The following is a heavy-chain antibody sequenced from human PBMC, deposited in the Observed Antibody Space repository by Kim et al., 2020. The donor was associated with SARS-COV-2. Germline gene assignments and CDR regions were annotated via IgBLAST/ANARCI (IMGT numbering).Heavy chain of an antibody. CDR3: ARVPGGVSGYDIDDWFDP. D-gene: IGHD5-12*01. CDR2: MNPNSGNT. CDR1: GYTFTSYD. J-gene: IGHJ5*02. Sequence: ASVKVSCKASGYTFTSYDINWVRQATGQGLEWMGWMNPNSGNTGYAQKFQGRVTMTRNTSISTAYMELSSLRSEDTAVYYCARVPGGVSGYDIDDWFDPWGQGTLVTVSS. V-gene: IGHV1-8*01.